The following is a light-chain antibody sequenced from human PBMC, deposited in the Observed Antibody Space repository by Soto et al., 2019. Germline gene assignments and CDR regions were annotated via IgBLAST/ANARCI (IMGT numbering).Light chain of an antibody. CDR3: HQYGGSPFT. CDR2: GAS. V-gene: IGKV3-20*01. J-gene: IGKJ3*01. CDR1: RHVYINA. Sequence: VVLTQSPATLSLSPGERATLSCRASRHVYINALAWYQQKPGRTPTLLIFGASTRATDIPDRFSGTGSGTDFYLTISGVEPEESAVYYCHQYGGSPFTFGPGTRVEI.